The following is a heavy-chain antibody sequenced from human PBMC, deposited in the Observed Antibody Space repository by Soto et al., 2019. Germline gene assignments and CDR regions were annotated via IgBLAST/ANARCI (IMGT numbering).Heavy chain of an antibody. J-gene: IGHJ6*04. CDR2: IKTNTEGGTT. Sequence: EVQLVESGGGFIYPGGSLRLSCAASVLTISNAWMNWVRQAPGKGLEWVGRIKTNTEGGTTDYAAAVKGRFTVSRDDSTNTLYLQMNSLKTEAQAVYSATGSVEGVWGKGITANVSS. V-gene: IGHV3-15*07. D-gene: IGHD2-2*01. CDR3: TGSVEGV. CDR1: VLTISNAW.